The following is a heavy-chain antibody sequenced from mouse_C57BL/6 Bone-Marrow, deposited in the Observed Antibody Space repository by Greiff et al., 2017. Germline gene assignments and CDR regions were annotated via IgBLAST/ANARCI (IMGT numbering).Heavy chain of an antibody. D-gene: IGHD1-1*01. V-gene: IGHV1-64*01. Sequence: QVQLQQPGAELVKPGASVKLSCKASGYTFTSYWMHWVKQRPGQGLEWIGMIHPNSGSTNYNEKFKSKATLTVDKSSSTAYMQLSSLTSENSAVYDCARFPYYGSSYLDYWGQGTTLTVSS. CDR2: IHPNSGST. J-gene: IGHJ2*01. CDR3: ARFPYYGSSYLDY. CDR1: GYTFTSYW.